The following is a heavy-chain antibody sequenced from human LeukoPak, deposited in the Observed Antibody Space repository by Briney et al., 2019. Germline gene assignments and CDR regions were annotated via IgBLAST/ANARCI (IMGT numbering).Heavy chain of an antibody. CDR1: GGSISSYY. V-gene: IGHV4-59*01. J-gene: IGHJ6*02. CDR3: ARTHYDFWSGYGYGMDV. CDR2: IYYSGST. Sequence: SETLSLTCTVSGGSISSYYWSWIRQPPGKGLEWIGYIYYSGSTNYNPSLKSRVTISVDTSKNQFSLKLSSVTAADTAVYYCARTHYDFWSGYGYGMDVWGQGTTDTVSS. D-gene: IGHD3-3*01.